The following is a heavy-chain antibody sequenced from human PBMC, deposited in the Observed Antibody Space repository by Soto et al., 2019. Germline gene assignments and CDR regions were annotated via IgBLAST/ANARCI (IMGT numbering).Heavy chain of an antibody. Sequence: EVQLVESGGGLVKPGGSLRLSCAASGFTFSNSYMTWGRQTPGKGLEWLGRIKRKSDGETTDYAVPVKGRFTISRDDAKSTVYLQMNSLKTEDTAMYYCGTGSAFDIWGQGIMVTVSS. CDR1: GFTFSNSY. J-gene: IGHJ3*02. CDR2: IKRKSDGETT. CDR3: GTGSAFDI. V-gene: IGHV3-15*01. D-gene: IGHD7-27*01.